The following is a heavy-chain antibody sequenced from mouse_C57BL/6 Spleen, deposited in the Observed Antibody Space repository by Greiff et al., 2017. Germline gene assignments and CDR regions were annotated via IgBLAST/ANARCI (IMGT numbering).Heavy chain of an antibody. J-gene: IGHJ1*03. V-gene: IGHV1-55*01. CDR2: IYPGSGST. D-gene: IGHD2-12*01. CDR1: GYTFTSYW. Sequence: VQLQQPGAELVKPGASVKMSCKASGYTFTSYWITWVKQRPGQGLEWIGDIYPGSGSTNYNEKFKSKATLTVDTSSSTAYMQLSSLTSEDSAVYYCARWGYSPRGYFDVWGTGTTVTVSS. CDR3: ARWGYSPRGYFDV.